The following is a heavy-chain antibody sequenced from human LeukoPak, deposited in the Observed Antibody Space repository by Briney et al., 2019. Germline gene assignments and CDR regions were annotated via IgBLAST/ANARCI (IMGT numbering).Heavy chain of an antibody. CDR1: GFTFSSYA. CDR3: AKDVSYDFWTGYFDY. Sequence: PGGSLRLSCAASGFTFSSYAMSWVRQAPGKGLEWVSAISGSGDSTYYADSVKGRFTISRDNSKNTLYLQMNTLRAEDTAVYYCAKDVSYDFWTGYFDYWGQGTLVTVSS. J-gene: IGHJ4*02. D-gene: IGHD3-3*01. CDR2: ISGSGDST. V-gene: IGHV3-23*01.